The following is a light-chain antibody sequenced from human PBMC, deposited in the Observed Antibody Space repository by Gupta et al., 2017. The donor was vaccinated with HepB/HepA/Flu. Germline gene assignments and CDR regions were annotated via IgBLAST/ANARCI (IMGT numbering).Light chain of an antibody. V-gene: IGLV4-69*01. CDR1: SGHSSYA. Sequence: QLVLTQSPSASASLRAAVKLTCTLSSGHSSYAIAWHQQQPEKGHRYLMKINSDGGHSKGDGIPDRFSGSSYGAERYFTISSLQSADEAAYYRQTWGTGIVLFGGGTKLTVL. CDR3: QTWGTGIVL. CDR2: INSDGGH. J-gene: IGLJ2*01.